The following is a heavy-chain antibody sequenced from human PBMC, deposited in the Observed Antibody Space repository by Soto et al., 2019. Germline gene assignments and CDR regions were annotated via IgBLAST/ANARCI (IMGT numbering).Heavy chain of an antibody. Sequence: SETLSLTCTVSGGSISSGDYYWSWIRQPPGKGLEWIGYIYYSGSTYYNPSLKSRVTISVDTSKNQFSLKLSSVTAADTAVYYCARDASHDFWSGYSGIDYWGQGTLVTVPQ. V-gene: IGHV4-30-4*01. J-gene: IGHJ4*02. CDR1: GGSISSGDYY. CDR2: IYYSGST. CDR3: ARDASHDFWSGYSGIDY. D-gene: IGHD3-3*01.